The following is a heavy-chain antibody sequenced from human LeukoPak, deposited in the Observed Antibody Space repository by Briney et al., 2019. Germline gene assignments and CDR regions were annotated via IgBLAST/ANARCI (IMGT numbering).Heavy chain of an antibody. CDR3: AKSGGYGLIDY. J-gene: IGHJ4*02. CDR1: GASISGSGYY. D-gene: IGHD1-26*01. CDR2: IYSSGST. V-gene: IGHV4-39*01. Sequence: SETLSLTCTVSGASISGSGYYWGWIRQPPGKGLEWIGSIYSSGSTYYNASLQSRDTIPIETSKNQISPRLNSVTAADTAMYYCAKSGGYGLIDYWGQGTLVTVSS.